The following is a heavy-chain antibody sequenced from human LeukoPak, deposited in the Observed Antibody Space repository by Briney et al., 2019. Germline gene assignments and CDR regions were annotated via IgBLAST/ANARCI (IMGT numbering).Heavy chain of an antibody. CDR3: GFSEGDF. CDR1: GGSFSGYY. V-gene: IGHV4-34*01. D-gene: IGHD6-25*01. CDR2: INHSGST. Sequence: PSETLSLTCAAYGGSFSGYYWSWIRQPPGKGLEWIGEINHSGSTNYNPSLKSRVTISVDTSKNQFSLKLNSVTAADTAMYFCGFSEGDFWGQGALVTVSS. J-gene: IGHJ4*02.